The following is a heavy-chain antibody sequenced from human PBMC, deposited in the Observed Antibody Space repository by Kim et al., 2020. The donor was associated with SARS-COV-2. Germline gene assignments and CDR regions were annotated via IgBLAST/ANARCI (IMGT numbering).Heavy chain of an antibody. V-gene: IGHV1-3*01. CDR2: INAGNGNT. D-gene: IGHD3-10*01. J-gene: IGHJ4*02. Sequence: ASVKVSCKASGYTFTSYAMHWVRQAPGQRLEWMGWINAGNGNTKYSQKFQGRVTITRDTSASTAYMELSSLRSEDTAVYYCARSSGMRNYYGSGSDPYFDYWGEGTLVTVSS. CDR3: ARSSGMRNYYGSGSDPYFDY. CDR1: GYTFTSYA.